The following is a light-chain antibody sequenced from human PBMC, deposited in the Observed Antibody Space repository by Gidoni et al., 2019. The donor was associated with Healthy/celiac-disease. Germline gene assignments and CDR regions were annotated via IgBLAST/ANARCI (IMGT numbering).Light chain of an antibody. CDR3: SSYTSSSTPV. V-gene: IGLV2-14*01. J-gene: IGLJ2*01. CDR1: SSDVGGYNY. CDR2: DAS. Sequence: QSALTQPASVSGSPGQSITISCTGTSSDVGGYNYVSWYQQHPVKAPNLMIYDASNRPSGVSNRFSASKSGNTASLTISGLQAEDEADYYCSSYTSSSTPVFGGGTKLTVL.